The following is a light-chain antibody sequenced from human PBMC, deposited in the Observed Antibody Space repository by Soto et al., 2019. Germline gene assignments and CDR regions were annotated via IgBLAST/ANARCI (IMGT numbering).Light chain of an antibody. CDR2: AAS. J-gene: IGKJ2*02. V-gene: IGKV1-39*01. CDR3: QHRERTSWT. Sequence: DIQMTQSPSSLSASVGDRVTITCRASQSISSYLNWYQQKPGKAPKLPIYAASSLQSGVPSRFSGSGSGTDFSLTVSSLQPEDFATYYSQHRERTSWTFGQGTKLEIK. CDR1: QSISSY.